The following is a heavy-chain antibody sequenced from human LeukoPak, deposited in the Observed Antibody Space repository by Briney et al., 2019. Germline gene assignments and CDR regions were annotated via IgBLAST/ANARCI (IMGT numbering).Heavy chain of an antibody. CDR2: IYHSGST. CDR3: ASSSSTSVEALY. J-gene: IGHJ4*02. CDR1: GGSISSSNW. V-gene: IGHV4-4*02. D-gene: IGHD2-2*01. Sequence: SETLSLTCAVSGGSISSSNWWSWVRQPPGKGLEWIGEIYHSGSTNYNPSLRSRVTISEDKSKNQFSLKLTSVTAADTAVYYCASSSSTSVEALYWGQGTLVTVSS.